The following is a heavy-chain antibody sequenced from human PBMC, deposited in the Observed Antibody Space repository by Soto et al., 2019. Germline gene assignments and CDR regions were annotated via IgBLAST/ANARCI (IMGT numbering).Heavy chain of an antibody. V-gene: IGHV3-23*01. CDR1: GFTFSSYA. J-gene: IGHJ5*02. Sequence: EVQMLESGGGLVQPGGSLRLSCAASGFTFSSYAMSWVRQAPGKGLEWVSAISGSGGSTYYADSVKGRFTISRDNSKNTLYLQMYSLRAEDTAVYYCAKDQVVLLWFGESGWFEPWGQGTLVTVSS. CDR3: AKDQVVLLWFGESGWFEP. CDR2: ISGSGGST. D-gene: IGHD3-10*01.